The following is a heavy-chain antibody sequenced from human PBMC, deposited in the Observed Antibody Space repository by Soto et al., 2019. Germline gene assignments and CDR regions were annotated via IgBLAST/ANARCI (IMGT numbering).Heavy chain of an antibody. CDR1: GGSISSYY. V-gene: IGHV4-59*08. Sequence: SETLSLTCTVSGGSISSYYWSWIRQPPGKGLERIGYIYYSGSTNYNPSLKSRVTISVDTSKNQFSLKLSSVTAADTAVYYCARWYYYGMDVWGQGTTVTVSS. CDR3: ARWYYYGMDV. CDR2: IYYSGST. J-gene: IGHJ6*02.